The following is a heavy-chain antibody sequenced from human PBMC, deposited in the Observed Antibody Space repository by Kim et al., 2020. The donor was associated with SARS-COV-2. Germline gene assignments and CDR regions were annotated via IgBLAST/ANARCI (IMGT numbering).Heavy chain of an antibody. CDR3: ARVGRSWTTVAY. V-gene: IGHV4-59*13. CDR2: IYYTGST. J-gene: IGHJ4*02. Sequence: SETLSLTCTVSGGSISSYYWSWIRQPPGKGLEWIGYIYYTGSTNYNPSLKSRVTFSVDTSKNQFSLKLSSVTAADTAVYYCARVGRSWTTVAYWGQGTLVTVSS. CDR1: GGSISSYY. D-gene: IGHD4-17*01.